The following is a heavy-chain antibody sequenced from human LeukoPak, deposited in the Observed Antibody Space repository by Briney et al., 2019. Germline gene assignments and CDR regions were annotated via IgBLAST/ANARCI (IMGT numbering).Heavy chain of an antibody. J-gene: IGHJ4*02. CDR1: GVSVGSAGYY. D-gene: IGHD1-26*01. V-gene: IGHV4-61*08. CDR3: ARTQSQSGSYRYYFGY. CDR2: IYYISNT. Sequence: SETLSLTCTVSGVSVGSAGYYWSWIRQPPGGGLEWIGYIYYISNTNYSPSLKSRVTMSLNPSGNQFSLKLNSVTAADTAMYYCARTQSQSGSYRYYFGYWGQGTLVTVSS.